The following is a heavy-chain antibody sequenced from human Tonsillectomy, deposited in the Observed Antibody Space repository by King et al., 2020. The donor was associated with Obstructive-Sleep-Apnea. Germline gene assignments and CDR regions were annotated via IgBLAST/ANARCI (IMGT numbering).Heavy chain of an antibody. CDR3: AAEGGDYYKNYYNGMDV. Sequence: QLVQSGGGLVKPGGSLRLSCAASGFTFSDYYMTWIRHAPGKGLEWVSYISSSGSTIYYADSVKGRFTISRDNAKNSLYLQMNSLRAEDTAVYYCAAEGGDYYKNYYNGMDVWGQGTTVTVSS. D-gene: IGHD3-10*01. CDR2: ISSSGSTI. V-gene: IGHV3-11*01. CDR1: GFTFSDYY. J-gene: IGHJ6*02.